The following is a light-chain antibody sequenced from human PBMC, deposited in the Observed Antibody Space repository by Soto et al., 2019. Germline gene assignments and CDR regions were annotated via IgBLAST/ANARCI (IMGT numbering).Light chain of an antibody. CDR1: QSVSGN. J-gene: IGKJ1*01. V-gene: IGKV3-15*01. CDR2: GAS. Sequence: EIVMTQSPATLFVSPGERATLSCRASQSVSGNLAWYQQKPGQAPRLLIYGASTRATGIPARFSGSGSGTELTLTISSLQSEDFAVYYCQQYNNWPRTFGQGTKVEFK. CDR3: QQYNNWPRT.